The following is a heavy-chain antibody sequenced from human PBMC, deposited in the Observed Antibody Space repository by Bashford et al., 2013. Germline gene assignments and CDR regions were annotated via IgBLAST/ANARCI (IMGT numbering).Heavy chain of an antibody. CDR2: INAGNGNT. V-gene: IGHV1-3*01. Sequence: VASVKVSCKASGYTFTSYAMHWVRQAPGQRLEWMGWINAGNGNTKYSQKFQGRVTITRDTSASTAYMELSSLRSEDTAVYYCARDAGAAAVLFVSWGQGTLVTVSS. J-gene: IGHJ5*02. CDR1: GYTFTSYA. D-gene: IGHD6-13*01. CDR3: ARDAGAAAVLFVS.